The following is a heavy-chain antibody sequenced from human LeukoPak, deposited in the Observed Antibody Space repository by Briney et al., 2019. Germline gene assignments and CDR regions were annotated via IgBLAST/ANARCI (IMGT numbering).Heavy chain of an antibody. CDR1: GFTFSSYA. CDR2: ISYDGSNK. J-gene: IGHJ4*02. Sequence: GGSLRLFCAASGFTFSSYAMHWVRQAPGKGLEWVAVISYDGSNKYYADSVKGRFTISRDNSKNTLYLQMNSLRAEDTAVYYCARDGGFRARPNYYFDYWGQGTLVTVSS. D-gene: IGHD3-16*01. CDR3: ARDGGFRARPNYYFDY. V-gene: IGHV3-30-3*01.